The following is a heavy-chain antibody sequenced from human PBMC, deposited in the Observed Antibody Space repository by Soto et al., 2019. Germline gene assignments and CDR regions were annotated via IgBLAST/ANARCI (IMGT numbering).Heavy chain of an antibody. V-gene: IGHV4-30-4*08. CDR3: AREDDGGDRDYYGLDV. D-gene: IGHD2-21*02. J-gene: IGHJ6*02. Sequence: QVQLQQSGPGLVKPSQTLSLTCTVSGGSISYEYYHWTWIRQSPGKGLEWIGYIHYSGSIIYNPSFKSRVTLSVDTSKNQFSLQLSSVTAADTAVYFYAREDDGGDRDYYGLDVWGQGTTVTVSS. CDR1: GGSISYEYYH. CDR2: IHYSGSI.